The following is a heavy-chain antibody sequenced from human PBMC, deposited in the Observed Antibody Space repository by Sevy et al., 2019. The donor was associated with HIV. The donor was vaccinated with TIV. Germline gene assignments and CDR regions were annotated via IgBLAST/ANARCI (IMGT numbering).Heavy chain of an antibody. V-gene: IGHV3-15*01. CDR2: IKGKIYDGTI. Sequence: GGSLRLSCAASGFTFGNAWMSWVRQAPGKGLEWVGRIKGKIYDGTIDYAAPVKGRFSISRDDSKNTLYLQMNSLKTEDTAVYYCTTASWSQEDYYNYRGQGTLVTVSS. CDR1: GFTFGNAW. J-gene: IGHJ4*02. CDR3: TTASWSQEDYYNY. D-gene: IGHD6-13*01.